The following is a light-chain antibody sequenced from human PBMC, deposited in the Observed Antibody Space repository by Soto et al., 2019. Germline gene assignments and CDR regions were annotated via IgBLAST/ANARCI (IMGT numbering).Light chain of an antibody. CDR2: DVN. J-gene: IGLJ2*01. Sequence: QSVLTQPASVSGSLGQSITISCTGTSSDVGGYDYVSWDQQHPGKAPKLMIYDVNNRPSGVSNRFSGSKSGNTASLTISGLQAEDEADYYCNSYTSSSTVIFGGGTKVTVL. CDR1: SSDVGGYDY. V-gene: IGLV2-14*03. CDR3: NSYTSSSTVI.